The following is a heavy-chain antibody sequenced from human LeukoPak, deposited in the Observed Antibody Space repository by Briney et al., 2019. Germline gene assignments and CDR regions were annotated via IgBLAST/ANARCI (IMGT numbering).Heavy chain of an antibody. CDR2: IFPGDSDT. Sequence: GESLKISCKGSGYSFTTYWIGWVRQMPGKGLEWIGIIFPGDSDTTYSPSLQGQVTISVDKSISTAYLQWSSLKASDTAMYYCASRGGYDSSGYSTDAFDIWGQGTMVTVSS. D-gene: IGHD3-22*01. J-gene: IGHJ3*02. CDR3: ASRGGYDSSGYSTDAFDI. CDR1: GYSFTTYW. V-gene: IGHV5-51*01.